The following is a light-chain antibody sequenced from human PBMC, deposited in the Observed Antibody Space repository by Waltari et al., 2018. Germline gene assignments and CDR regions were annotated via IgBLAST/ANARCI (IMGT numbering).Light chain of an antibody. Sequence: QSVLTQPPSVSGAPGQRVTISCTGTSPNIGAGYDVQWYQQLPGTAPKLLIYGNTNRPSGVPDRFSASKSGTSASLAITGLQAEDESDYYCQSYDSSLTGSVVFGGGTRLTVL. V-gene: IGLV1-40*01. CDR2: GNT. CDR3: QSYDSSLTGSVV. CDR1: SPNIGAGYD. J-gene: IGLJ2*01.